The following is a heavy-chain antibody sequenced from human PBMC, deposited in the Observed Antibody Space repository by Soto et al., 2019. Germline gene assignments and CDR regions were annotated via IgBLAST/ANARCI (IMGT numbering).Heavy chain of an antibody. Sequence: ASLKVSCKASGYTFTGYYMHCVRLDPEQGHEWKGWINPNSGGTNYAQKFQGWVTMTRDTSISTAYMELSRLRSDDTAVYYCAIANIYYDFWSGYYKSENWFDPWGQGTLVTVSS. V-gene: IGHV1-2*04. CDR2: INPNSGGT. CDR1: GYTFTGYY. CDR3: AIANIYYDFWSGYYKSENWFDP. D-gene: IGHD3-3*01. J-gene: IGHJ5*02.